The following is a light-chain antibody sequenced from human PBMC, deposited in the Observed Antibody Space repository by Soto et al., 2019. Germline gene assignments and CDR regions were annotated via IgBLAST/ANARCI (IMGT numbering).Light chain of an antibody. CDR3: QQRSNWPYLT. CDR1: QSVSGY. Sequence: EIVLTQSPDTLSLSPGERATLSCRASQSVSGYLGWYQQKPGQAPRLLIYDASNRAYGVPARFRGSGSGTNFTLNIASLEPDDFAVYYCQQRSNWPYLTFGGGTRV. CDR2: DAS. V-gene: IGKV3-11*01. J-gene: IGKJ4*02.